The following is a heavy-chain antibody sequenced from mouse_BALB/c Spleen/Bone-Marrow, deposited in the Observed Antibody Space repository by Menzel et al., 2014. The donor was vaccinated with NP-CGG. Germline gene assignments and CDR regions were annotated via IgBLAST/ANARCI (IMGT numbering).Heavy chain of an antibody. Sequence: VQLKESGPELVKPGASVKISCKASGYTFTAYVMHWVKQKPGQGLEWIGYINPYNDGTNYIEKFKGKATLTSDIPSSTAYMELSSLTSEDSAVYYCAREGWLLRFDYWGQGTTLTVSS. D-gene: IGHD2-3*01. V-gene: IGHV1-14*01. CDR3: AREGWLLRFDY. CDR2: INPYNDGT. J-gene: IGHJ2*01. CDR1: GYTFTAYV.